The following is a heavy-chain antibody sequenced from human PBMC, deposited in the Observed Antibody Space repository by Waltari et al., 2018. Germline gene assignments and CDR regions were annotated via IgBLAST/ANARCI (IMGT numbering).Heavy chain of an antibody. J-gene: IGHJ5*02. V-gene: IGHV5-51*03. Sequence: EVQLVQSGAEVKKPGESLKISCKGSGYSFTSYWIGWVRQMPGKGLEWMGIIYPGDPDTRYSPSFQGQVTISADKSSSTAYLQWSSLKASDTAMYYCARMGWSGYYQKSNWFDPWGQGTLVTVSS. CDR2: IYPGDPDT. CDR1: GYSFTSYW. D-gene: IGHD3-3*01. CDR3: ARMGWSGYYQKSNWFDP.